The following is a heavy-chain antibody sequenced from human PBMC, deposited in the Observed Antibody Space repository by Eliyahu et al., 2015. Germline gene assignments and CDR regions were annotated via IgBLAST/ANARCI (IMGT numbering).Heavy chain of an antibody. D-gene: IGHD6-6*01. J-gene: IGHJ4*02. CDR2: ITGSADRT. Sequence: EVQLLESGGGLVQPGGSLXLSCAASGFMFSTYDMSWVRQAPGKGLEWVSSITGSADRTDYADSVKGRFTSSRDNSKNTLYLQMNSLRVEDTALYYCAKGGVWPKIDYWGQGTLVTVSS. CDR3: AKGGVWPKIDY. V-gene: IGHV3-23*01. CDR1: GFMFSTYD.